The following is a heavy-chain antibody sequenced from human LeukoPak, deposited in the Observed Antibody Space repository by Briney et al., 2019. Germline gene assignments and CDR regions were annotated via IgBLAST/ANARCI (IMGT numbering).Heavy chain of an antibody. D-gene: IGHD6-13*01. CDR1: GGTFSSYA. CDR2: MNPNSGNT. Sequence: GSSVKVSCKASGGTFSSYAISWVRQAPGQGLEWMGWMNPNSGNTGYAQKFQGRVTMTRNTSTSTAYMELSSLRSEDTAVFYCARSLYNSSWHSYYGMDVWGQGTTVTVSS. CDR3: ARSLYNSSWHSYYGMDV. V-gene: IGHV1-8*02. J-gene: IGHJ6*02.